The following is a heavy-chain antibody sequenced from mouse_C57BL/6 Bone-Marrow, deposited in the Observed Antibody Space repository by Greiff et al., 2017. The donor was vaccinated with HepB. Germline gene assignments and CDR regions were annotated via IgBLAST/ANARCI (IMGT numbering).Heavy chain of an antibody. CDR3: ARDYGSSYFDY. J-gene: IGHJ2*01. CDR2: INPSNGGT. V-gene: IGHV1-53*01. Sequence: QVHVKQPGTELVKPGASVKLSCKASGYTFTSYWMHWVKQRPGQGLEWIGNINPSNGGTNYNEKFKSKATLTVDKSSSTAYMQLSSLTSEDSAVYYCARDYGSSYFDYWGQGTTLTVSS. CDR1: GYTFTSYW. D-gene: IGHD1-1*01.